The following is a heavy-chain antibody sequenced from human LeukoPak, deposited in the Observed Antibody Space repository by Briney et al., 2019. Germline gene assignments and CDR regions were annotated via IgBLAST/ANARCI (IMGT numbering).Heavy chain of an antibody. CDR3: ARAPVVSYGLYYSDY. J-gene: IGHJ4*02. V-gene: IGHV1-69*05. D-gene: IGHD1-26*01. CDR1: GGTFSSYA. CDR2: IIPIFGTA. Sequence: ASVKVSCKASGGTFSSYAISWVRQAPGQGLEWMGRIIPIFGTANYAQKFQGRVTITTDESTSTAYMELSSLRSEDTAVYYCARAPVVSYGLYYSDYWGQGTLVTVSS.